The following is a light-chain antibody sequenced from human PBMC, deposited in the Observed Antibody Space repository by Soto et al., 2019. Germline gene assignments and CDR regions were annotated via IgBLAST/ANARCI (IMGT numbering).Light chain of an antibody. CDR2: LGS. J-gene: IGKJ5*01. V-gene: IGKV2-28*01. Sequence: DIVMTQSPLSLPVTPGESASISCSSSQSLLHSNGDTYFDWYLQKPGQSPQLLIYLGSNRASGVPDRFSGSGSGTDFTLKISRVEAEDVGVYYCMQALQTPLTFGQGTRLEIK. CDR3: MQALQTPLT. CDR1: QSLLHSNGDTY.